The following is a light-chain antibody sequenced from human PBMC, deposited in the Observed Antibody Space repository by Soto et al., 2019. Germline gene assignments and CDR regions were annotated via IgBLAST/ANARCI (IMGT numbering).Light chain of an antibody. V-gene: IGKV1-39*01. Sequence: DIQMTQSPSSLSASVGDRVTITFRASQSVNTYLHWYQQKAGQAPKLLIYAASNLQSGVPSRFSGRGSGTDFTLTISSLQPEDFATYYCQQANSFPITFGQGTRLEIK. J-gene: IGKJ5*01. CDR1: QSVNTY. CDR3: QQANSFPIT. CDR2: AAS.